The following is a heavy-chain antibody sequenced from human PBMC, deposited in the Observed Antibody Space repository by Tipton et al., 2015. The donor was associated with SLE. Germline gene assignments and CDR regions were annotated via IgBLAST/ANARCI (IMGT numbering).Heavy chain of an antibody. CDR2: INSDGSST. CDR1: GFTFSSYW. CDR3: ARDSLPTGYYGSGSSGWFDP. D-gene: IGHD3-10*01. V-gene: IGHV3-74*01. J-gene: IGHJ5*02. Sequence: SLRLSCAASGFTFSSYWMHWVRQAPGKGLVWVSRINSDGSSTSYADSVKGRFTISRDNAKNTLYLQMNSLRAEDTAVYYCARDSLPTGYYGSGSSGWFDPWGQGTLVTVSS.